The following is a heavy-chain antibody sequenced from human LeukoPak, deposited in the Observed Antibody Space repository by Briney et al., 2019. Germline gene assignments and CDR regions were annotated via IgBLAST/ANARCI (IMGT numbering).Heavy chain of an antibody. Sequence: PGGSLRLSCAASAFTFCRYIMNWVRQAPGKGLEWVSYISGSSGTIDYADSVKGRFTVSRDNAKNSLYLQVNSLRAEDTAVYYCTRGGDWNYNAYFDYWGQGTLVTVSS. J-gene: IGHJ4*02. CDR2: ISGSSGTI. CDR3: TRGGDWNYNAYFDY. V-gene: IGHV3-48*01. D-gene: IGHD1-7*01. CDR1: AFTFCRYI.